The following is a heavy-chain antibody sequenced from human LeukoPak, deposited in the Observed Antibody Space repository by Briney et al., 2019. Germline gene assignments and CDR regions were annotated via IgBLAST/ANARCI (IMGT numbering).Heavy chain of an antibody. J-gene: IGHJ4*02. CDR2: IIPIFGTA. CDR3: AKAGPAYNKPQPFDC. V-gene: IGHV1-69*05. D-gene: IGHD1-14*01. CDR1: GGTFSSYA. Sequence: VKVSCKASGGTFSSYAISWVRQAPGQGLEWMGGIIPIFGTANYAQKFQGRVTITTDESTSTAYMELSSLRSEDTAVYYCAKAGPAYNKPQPFDCWGQGTLVTVSS.